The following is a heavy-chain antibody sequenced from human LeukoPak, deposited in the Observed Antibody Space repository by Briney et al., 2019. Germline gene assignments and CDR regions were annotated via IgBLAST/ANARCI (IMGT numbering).Heavy chain of an antibody. CDR3: AREAFTMVRGVEVYGMDV. CDR2: ISSSGSTI. V-gene: IGHV3-48*03. Sequence: GGSLRLSCAASGFTFSSYEMNGVRQAPGKGLEWGSYISSSGSTIYYADSVKGRFTISRDNAKNSLYLQMNSLRAEDTAVYYCAREAFTMVRGVEVYGMDVWGKGTTVTVSS. J-gene: IGHJ6*04. CDR1: GFTFSSYE. D-gene: IGHD3-10*01.